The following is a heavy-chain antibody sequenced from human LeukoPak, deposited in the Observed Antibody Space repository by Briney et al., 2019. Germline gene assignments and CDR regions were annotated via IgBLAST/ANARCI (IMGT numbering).Heavy chain of an antibody. D-gene: IGHD1-7*01. CDR2: INHSGST. CDR3: ARSPPRYNWNYAP. Sequence: SETLSLTCAVYGGSFSGYYWSWVRQPPGKGLEWIGEINHSGSTNYNPSLKSRVTISVDTSKNQFSLKLSSVTAADTAVYYCARSPPRYNWNYAPWGQGTLVTVSS. J-gene: IGHJ5*02. V-gene: IGHV4-34*01. CDR1: GGSFSGYY.